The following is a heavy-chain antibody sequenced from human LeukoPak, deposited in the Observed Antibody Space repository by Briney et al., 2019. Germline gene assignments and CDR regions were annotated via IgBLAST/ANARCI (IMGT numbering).Heavy chain of an antibody. J-gene: IGHJ6*03. CDR2: INHSGST. CDR3: ARGYIYTVRDSSGYHYMDV. CDR1: GGSFSGYY. Sequence: SETLSLTCAVCGGSFSGYYWSWIRQPPGKGLEWIGEINHSGSTNYNPSLKSRVTISVDTSKNQFSLKLSSVTAADTAVYYCARGYIYTVRDSSGYHYMDVWGKGTTVTVSS. D-gene: IGHD3-22*01. V-gene: IGHV4-34*01.